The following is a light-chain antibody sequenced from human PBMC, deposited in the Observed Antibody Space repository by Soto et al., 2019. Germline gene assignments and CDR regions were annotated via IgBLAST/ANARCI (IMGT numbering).Light chain of an antibody. J-gene: IGLJ1*01. CDR1: SSDVGGYNY. CDR2: DVS. V-gene: IGLV2-11*01. Sequence: QSALTQPASVSGPPGQSVTISCTGTSSDVGGYNYVSWYQQHPGKAPKLMIYDVSKRPSGVPDRFSGSKSGNTASLTISGLQAEDEADYYCCSYAGSYTSYVFGTGTKVTVL. CDR3: CSYAGSYTSYV.